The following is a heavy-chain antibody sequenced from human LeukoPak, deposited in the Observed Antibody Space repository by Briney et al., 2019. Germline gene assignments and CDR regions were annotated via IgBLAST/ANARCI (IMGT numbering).Heavy chain of an antibody. J-gene: IGHJ4*02. V-gene: IGHV1-46*01. CDR2: INPDGGST. CDR1: GYTFTSYW. Sequence: GASVKVSCKASGYTFTSYWIQWVRQVPGQGLEWMGLINPDGGSTAYAHRSQGRVTMTRDTSTSTVYMDLSSLRSEDTAVYYCARAPRNSSTMLDYWGQGTLVTVSS. CDR3: ARAPRNSSTMLDY. D-gene: IGHD6-13*01.